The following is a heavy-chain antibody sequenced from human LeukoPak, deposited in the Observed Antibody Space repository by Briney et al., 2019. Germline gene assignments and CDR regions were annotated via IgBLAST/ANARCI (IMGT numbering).Heavy chain of an antibody. CDR2: ISPLFGSA. J-gene: IGHJ4*02. CDR3: ARGYAFDY. D-gene: IGHD3-16*01. CDR1: GYTFTSYG. V-gene: IGHV1-69*13. Sequence: SVKVSCKASGYTFTSYGISWVRQAPGQGLEWMGGISPLFGSAKYAQKFQGRVTITADESTSTAYMELSSLRSEDTAVYYCARGYAFDYWGQGTLVTVSS.